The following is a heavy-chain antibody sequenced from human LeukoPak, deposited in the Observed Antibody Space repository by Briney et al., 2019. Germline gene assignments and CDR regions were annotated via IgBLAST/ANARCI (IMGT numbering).Heavy chain of an antibody. Sequence: PGGSLRLSCAASGFTFSSYWMHWVRQAPGKGLVWVSRINSDGSSTSYADSVKGRFTISRDNAKNSLYLQMNSLRAEDTAVYYCTTEGRTYYYYMDVWGKGTTVTVSS. D-gene: IGHD2-15*01. CDR2: INSDGSST. J-gene: IGHJ6*03. CDR1: GFTFSSYW. CDR3: TTEGRTYYYYMDV. V-gene: IGHV3-74*01.